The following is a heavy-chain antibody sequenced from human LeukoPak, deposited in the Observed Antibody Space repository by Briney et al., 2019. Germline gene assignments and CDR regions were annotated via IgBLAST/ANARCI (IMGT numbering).Heavy chain of an antibody. D-gene: IGHD3-3*01. V-gene: IGHV4-34*01. J-gene: IGHJ5*02. CDR1: GFTFNTYN. CDR2: INHSGST. CDR3: ARGKTITIFGVVITPSGNWFDP. Sequence: GSLRLSCAGSGFTFNTYNMNWVRQAPGKGLEWIGEINHSGSTNYNPSLKSRVTISVDTSKNQFSLKLSSVTAADTAVYYCARGKTITIFGVVITPSGNWFDPWGQGTLVTVSS.